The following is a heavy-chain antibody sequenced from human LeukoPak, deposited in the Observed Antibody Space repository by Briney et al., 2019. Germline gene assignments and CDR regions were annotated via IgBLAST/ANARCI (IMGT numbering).Heavy chain of an antibody. V-gene: IGHV4-39*07. CDR1: GGSISSNNYC. Sequence: SETLSLTCTVSGGSISSNNYCWGWIRQPPGKGLEWIGSTCNSGSTYYNSSLKSRVTISVDTSKNQFSLKLNSVTAADTALYYCARDPPGSGPNFDYWGQGTLVTVSS. CDR2: TCNSGST. CDR3: ARDPPGSGPNFDY. J-gene: IGHJ4*02. D-gene: IGHD3-3*01.